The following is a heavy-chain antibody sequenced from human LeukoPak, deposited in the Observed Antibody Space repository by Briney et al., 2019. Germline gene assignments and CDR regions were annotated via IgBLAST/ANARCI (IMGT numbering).Heavy chain of an antibody. CDR1: GFTFSSYA. Sequence: GGSLRLSCAASGFTFSSYAMSWVRQAPGKGLEWVSAISGSGGSTYYADSVKGRFTISRVNSKNTLYLQMNSLRAEDTAVYYCAKGQTGEGYFDYWGQGTLVTVSS. CDR2: ISGSGGST. V-gene: IGHV3-23*01. CDR3: AKGQTGEGYFDY. D-gene: IGHD7-27*01. J-gene: IGHJ4*02.